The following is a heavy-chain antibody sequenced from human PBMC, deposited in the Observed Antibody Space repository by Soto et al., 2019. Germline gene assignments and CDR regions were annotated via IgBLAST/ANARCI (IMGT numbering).Heavy chain of an antibody. CDR1: GFTFSLYS. J-gene: IGHJ6*02. CDR3: ARAVTWGLDV. CDR2: ISRSSTGI. D-gene: IGHD3-10*01. V-gene: IGHV3-48*02. Sequence: EVQLVESGGGLVQPGGSLRLSCAASGFTFSLYSMSWVRQAPGKGLEWVSYISRSSTGIHYADSVKGRFTIYRDDDKNSMHLQIKSPRDGDTAVSYCARAVTWGLDVWCQGTTVSISS.